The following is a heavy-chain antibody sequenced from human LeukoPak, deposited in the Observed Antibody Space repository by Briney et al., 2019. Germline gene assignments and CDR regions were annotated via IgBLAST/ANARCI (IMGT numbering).Heavy chain of an antibody. CDR2: INPSGGST. Sequence: GASVTVSFKASGYTFTSYYMHWVRQAPGQGLEWMGVINPSGGSTSYAQKFQGRVTMTRDTSTSTVYMELSSLRSEDTAVYYCARESGDSSSPVYFDYWGQGTLVTVSS. J-gene: IGHJ4*02. V-gene: IGHV1-46*01. CDR1: GYTFTSYY. D-gene: IGHD6-13*01. CDR3: ARESGDSSSPVYFDY.